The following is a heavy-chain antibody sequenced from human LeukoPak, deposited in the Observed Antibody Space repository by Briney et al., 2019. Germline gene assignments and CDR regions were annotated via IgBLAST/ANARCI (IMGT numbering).Heavy chain of an antibody. V-gene: IGHV3-64*01. CDR3: ARGGAAAGFHPDYYYYGMDV. D-gene: IGHD6-13*01. Sequence: GGCLRLSCAASGFTFSSYAMHWVRQAPGKGLEYVSAISSNGGSTYYANSVKGRFTISRDNSKNTLYLQMGSLRAEDMAVYYCARGGAAAGFHPDYYYYGMDVWGQGTTVPVSS. J-gene: IGHJ6*02. CDR2: ISSNGGST. CDR1: GFTFSSYA.